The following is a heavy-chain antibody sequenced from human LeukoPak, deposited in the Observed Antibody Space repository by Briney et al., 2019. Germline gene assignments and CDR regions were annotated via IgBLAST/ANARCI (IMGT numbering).Heavy chain of an antibody. CDR1: GFTFSSYA. CDR2: ISSSGGST. V-gene: IGHV3-23*01. Sequence: PGGSLRLSCAASGFTFSSYAMSWVRQAPGKGLEWVSAISSSGGSTYYADSVKGRFTISRDNSKNTLYLQMNSLRAEDTAVYYCAKAERVVPAAPTDYWGQGTLVTVSS. D-gene: IGHD2-2*01. CDR3: AKAERVVPAAPTDY. J-gene: IGHJ4*02.